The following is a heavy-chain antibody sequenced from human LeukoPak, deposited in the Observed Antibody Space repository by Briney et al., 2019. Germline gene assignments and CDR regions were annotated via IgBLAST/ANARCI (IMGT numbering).Heavy chain of an antibody. D-gene: IGHD3-22*01. CDR2: INPSGGCT. CDR1: GYTFTSYY. Sequence: ASVKVSCKASGYTFTSYYMHWVRQAPGQGLEWMGIINPSGGCTSYAQKFQGRVTMTRDTSTSTVYMELSSLRSEDTAVYYCAGGESYDSSGYCFDYWGQGTLVTVSS. J-gene: IGHJ4*02. CDR3: AGGESYDSSGYCFDY. V-gene: IGHV1-46*01.